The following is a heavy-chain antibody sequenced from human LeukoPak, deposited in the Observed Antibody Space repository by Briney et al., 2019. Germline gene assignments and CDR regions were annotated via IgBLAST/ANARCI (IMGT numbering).Heavy chain of an antibody. V-gene: IGHV6-1*01. J-gene: IGHJ6*02. Sequence: SQTLSLTFIISGDSVSSNSAAWNWIRQSPSRGLEWLGRTYYRSKWYNDYAVSVKSRITINPDTSKNQFSLQLNSVTPEDTAVYYCARVRIAVAGTPYYYYGMDVWGQGTTVTVSS. CDR3: ARVRIAVAGTPYYYYGMDV. D-gene: IGHD6-19*01. CDR2: TYYRSKWYN. CDR1: GDSVSSNSAA.